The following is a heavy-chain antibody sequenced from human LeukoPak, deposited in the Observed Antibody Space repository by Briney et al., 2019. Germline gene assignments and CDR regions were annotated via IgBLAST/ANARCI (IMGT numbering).Heavy chain of an antibody. CDR2: ISYDGSNK. CDR1: GFTFSSYG. Sequence: GRSLRLSCAASGFTFSSYGMHWVRQAPGKGLEWVAVISYDGSNKYYADSVKGRFTISRDNSKNTLYLQMNSLRAEDTAVYYCARVERWLQRAYYYGMDVWGQGTTVTVSS. CDR3: ARVERWLQRAYYYGMDV. J-gene: IGHJ6*02. D-gene: IGHD5-24*01. V-gene: IGHV3-30*03.